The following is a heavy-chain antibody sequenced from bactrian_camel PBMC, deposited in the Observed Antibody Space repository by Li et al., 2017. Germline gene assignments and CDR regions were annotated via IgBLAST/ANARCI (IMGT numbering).Heavy chain of an antibody. CDR1: GFTFSSGA. D-gene: IGHD3*01. V-gene: IGHV3S40*01. Sequence: DVQLVESGGGLVQPGGSLRLSCAASGFTFSSGAMAWVRQAPGKGLEWVSDIHGVTGATNYGDSVRGRFTISRDNAKKTVYLQLNSLRTEDTAMYYCAPDYCSGSPPAPGGHGTQVTVS. CDR3: APDYCSGSPPAP. J-gene: IGHJ4*01. CDR2: IHGVTGAT.